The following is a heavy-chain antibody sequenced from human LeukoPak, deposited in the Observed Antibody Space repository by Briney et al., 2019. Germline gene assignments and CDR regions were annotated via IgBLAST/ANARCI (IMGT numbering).Heavy chain of an antibody. CDR2: IYPADSDI. D-gene: IGHD2-15*01. CDR3: ARREYCSGGSCYTWFDP. V-gene: IGHV5-51*01. J-gene: IGHJ5*02. CDR1: EYSINNYW. Sequence: GESLKISCKGSEYSINNYWIGWVRQMPGKGLEWMGIIYPADSDIRYSPSFQGQVTISADKSISTAYLQWSSLKASDTAMYYCARREYCSGGSCYTWFDPWGQGTLVTVSS.